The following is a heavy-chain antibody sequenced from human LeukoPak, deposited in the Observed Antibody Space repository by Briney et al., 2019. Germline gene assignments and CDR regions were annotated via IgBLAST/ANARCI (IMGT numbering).Heavy chain of an antibody. J-gene: IGHJ4*02. Sequence: GGSLRLSCAASGFTFSSYAMSWVRQAPGKGLEWVSAISGSGGSTYYADSVKGRFTISRDNSKNTPYLQMNSLRAEDTAVYYCAKDTGYSSGWSHFDYWGQGTLVTVSS. CDR1: GFTFSSYA. V-gene: IGHV3-23*01. CDR3: AKDTGYSSGWSHFDY. D-gene: IGHD6-19*01. CDR2: ISGSGGST.